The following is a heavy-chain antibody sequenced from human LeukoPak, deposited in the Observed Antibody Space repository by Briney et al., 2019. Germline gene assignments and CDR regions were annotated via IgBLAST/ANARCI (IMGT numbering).Heavy chain of an antibody. J-gene: IGHJ5*02. Sequence: PGRSLRLSCAASGFTFSSYAMHWVRQAPGKGLEWVAVISYDGSNKYYADSVKGRFTISRDNSKNTLYLQMNSLRAEDTAVYYCASQSFARFDPWGQGTLVTVSS. CDR2: ISYDGSNK. D-gene: IGHD3-16*01. CDR1: GFTFSSYA. CDR3: ASQSFARFDP. V-gene: IGHV3-30*04.